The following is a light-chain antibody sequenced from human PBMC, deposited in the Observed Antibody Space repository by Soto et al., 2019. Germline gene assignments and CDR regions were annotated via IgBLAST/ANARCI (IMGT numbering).Light chain of an antibody. J-gene: IGKJ5*01. CDR3: QQYGNSPIT. CDR2: GAS. V-gene: IGKV3-20*01. CDR1: QSVSSSY. Sequence: EIVLTQSPGTLSLSPGERATLSCRASQSVSSSYLAWYQRKPGQAPRLFIYGASTRATGIPDRFSGSGSGTDFTLTISRLEPEDFAVYYCQQYGNSPITFGQGTRLEIK.